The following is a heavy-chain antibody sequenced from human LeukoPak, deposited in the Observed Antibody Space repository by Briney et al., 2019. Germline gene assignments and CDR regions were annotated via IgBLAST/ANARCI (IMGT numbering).Heavy chain of an antibody. CDR2: ISYDGSNK. J-gene: IGHJ4*02. V-gene: IGHV3-30-3*01. D-gene: IGHD3-22*01. CDR3: ARDWWYYYDSSGYSGANENYFDY. CDR1: GFTFSSYA. Sequence: PGGSLRLSCAASGFTFSSYAMSWVRQAPGKGLEWVAGISYDGSNKYYADSVKGRFTISRDNSKNTLYPQMNSLRAEDTAVYYCARDWWYYYDSSGYSGANENYFDYWGQGTLVTVSS.